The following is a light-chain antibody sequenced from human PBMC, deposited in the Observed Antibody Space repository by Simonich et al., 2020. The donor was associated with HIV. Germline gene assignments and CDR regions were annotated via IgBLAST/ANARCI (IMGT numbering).Light chain of an antibody. V-gene: IGKV4-1*01. J-gene: IGKJ5*01. CDR1: QSVLYSSNNKNY. CDR2: LAS. CDR3: QQYYSTPFT. Sequence: DIVMTQSPDSLAVSLGERATINCKSGQSVLYSSNNKNYLAWYQQKSGQPPKLLIYLASTRESGVPDRFSGSGSGTDFTLTISSLQAEDVAVYYCQQYYSTPFTFGQGTRLEIK.